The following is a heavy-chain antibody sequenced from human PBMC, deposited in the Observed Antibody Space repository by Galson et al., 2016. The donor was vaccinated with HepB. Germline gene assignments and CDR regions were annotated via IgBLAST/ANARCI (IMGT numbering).Heavy chain of an antibody. Sequence: PPGKGLEWIGEIYHSGSTNYNPSLKSRVTISVDKSNNQFSLKLSSVTAADTAVYYCARKFRGRGYYDYYYGMDVWGQGTTVTVSS. CDR2: IYHSGST. V-gene: IGHV4-4*02. J-gene: IGHJ6*02. D-gene: IGHD3-3*01. CDR3: ARKFRGRGYYDYYYGMDV.